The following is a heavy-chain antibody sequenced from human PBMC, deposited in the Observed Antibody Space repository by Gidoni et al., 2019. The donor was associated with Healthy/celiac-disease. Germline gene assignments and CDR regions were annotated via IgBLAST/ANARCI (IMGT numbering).Heavy chain of an antibody. CDR3: TRVRVETAMVTQFDY. V-gene: IGHV3-49*05. D-gene: IGHD5-18*01. CDR1: GFTFGVYA. J-gene: IGHJ4*02. Sequence: EVQLVESGGGLVKPGRSLRLSCPASGFTFGVYAMSWFRQAPGKGLEWVGCSRSKAYGGTTEYAASVKGRFTISREDSKSIAYLQRNSMKTEDTAVYYGTRVRVETAMVTQFDYWGQGTLVTVAS. CDR2: SRSKAYGGTT.